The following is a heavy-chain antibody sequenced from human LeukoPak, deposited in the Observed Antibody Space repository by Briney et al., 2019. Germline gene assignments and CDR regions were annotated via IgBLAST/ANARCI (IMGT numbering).Heavy chain of an antibody. CDR2: ISTSGTT. J-gene: IGHJ4*02. D-gene: IGHD6-19*01. Sequence: SETLSLTCTVSGGSISSGSYFWSWIRQPAGKGLEWIGRISTSGTTNHNPSLKSRATISVDTSKNQISLKLSSVTAADTAVYYCARSKQWLPCDFWGQGTLVTVSS. V-gene: IGHV4-61*02. CDR3: ARSKQWLPCDF. CDR1: GGSISSGSYF.